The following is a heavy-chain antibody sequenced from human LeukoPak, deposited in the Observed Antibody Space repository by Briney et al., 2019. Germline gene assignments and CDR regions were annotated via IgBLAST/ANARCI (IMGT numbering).Heavy chain of an antibody. CDR3: AHMNWGGDYYYYMDV. Sequence: PGRSLRLSCAASGFTFSSYAMHWVRQAPGKGLEWVAVISNDRSNYYYADSVKGRFTISRDNSKNTLYLQMNSLRAEDTAVYYCAHMNWGGDYYYYMDVWGKGTTVTVSS. CDR1: GFTFSSYA. V-gene: IGHV3-30*03. D-gene: IGHD7-27*01. CDR2: ISNDRSNY. J-gene: IGHJ6*03.